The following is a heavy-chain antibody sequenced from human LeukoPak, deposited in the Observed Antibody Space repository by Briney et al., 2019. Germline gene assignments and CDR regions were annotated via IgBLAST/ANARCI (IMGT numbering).Heavy chain of an antibody. CDR2: IYYSGST. V-gene: IGHV4-39*07. D-gene: IGHD4-17*01. J-gene: IGHJ4*02. Sequence: SETLSLTCTVSGGSISSSSYYWGWIRQPPGKGLEWIGSIYYSGSTYYNPSLKSRVTISVDTSKNQFSLKLSSVTAADTAVYYCARDGVPPDDYGAEGGDYWGQGTLVTVSS. CDR3: ARDGVPPDDYGAEGGDY. CDR1: GGSISSSSYY.